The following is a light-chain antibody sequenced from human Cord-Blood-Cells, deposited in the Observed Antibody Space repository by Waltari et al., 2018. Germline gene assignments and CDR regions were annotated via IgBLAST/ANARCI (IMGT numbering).Light chain of an antibody. CDR2: DAS. J-gene: IGKJ3*01. CDR1: QSVSSY. CDR3: QQRSNWPT. Sequence: EIVLTQSPATLSLSPGERATLSCRASQSVSSYLAWYQQKPGQAPRLLIYDASNRVTGIPARFSGSGSGTDFTLPISSLEPEDFAVYYCQQRSNWPTFGPGTKVDIK. V-gene: IGKV3-11*01.